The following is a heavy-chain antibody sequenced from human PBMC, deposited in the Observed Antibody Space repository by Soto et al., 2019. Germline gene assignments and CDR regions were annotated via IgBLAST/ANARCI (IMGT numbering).Heavy chain of an antibody. CDR1: GGSISSDDYY. D-gene: IGHD6-13*01. V-gene: IGHV4-30-4*01. CDR3: ARYSSSWEGYYGMDV. Sequence: SETLSLTCTVSGGSISSDDYYLSWIRQPPGKGLEWIGYIYYSGSTYYNPSLKSRVTISVDTSKNQFSLKLSSVTAADTAVYYCARYSSSWEGYYGMDVWGLPNTVTVAS. CDR2: IYYSGST. J-gene: IGHJ6*02.